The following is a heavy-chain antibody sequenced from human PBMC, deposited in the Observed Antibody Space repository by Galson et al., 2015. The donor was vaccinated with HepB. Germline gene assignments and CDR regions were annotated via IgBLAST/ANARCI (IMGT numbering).Heavy chain of an antibody. Sequence: SLRLSCAASGLNFRSYGMHWVRQVPGKGLEWVAVISYDGSDKYYAESVKGRFTISRDNSRNTLYLQMNCLRTEDTALYYCAKEGDCSSPSCYTRYYYYYIDVWGKGTTVTVSS. CDR2: ISYDGSDK. V-gene: IGHV3-30*18. J-gene: IGHJ6*03. D-gene: IGHD2-2*02. CDR1: GLNFRSYG. CDR3: AKEGDCSSPSCYTRYYYYYIDV.